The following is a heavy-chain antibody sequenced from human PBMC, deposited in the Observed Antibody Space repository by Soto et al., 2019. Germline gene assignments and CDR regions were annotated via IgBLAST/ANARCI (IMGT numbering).Heavy chain of an antibody. CDR3: ARGTSYDFWSGYYFFDY. Sequence: SETLSLTCAVSGGSISSSNWWSWVRQPPGKGLEWIGEIYHSGSTNYNPSLKSRVTISVDKSKNQFSLKLSSVTAADTAVYYCARGTSYDFWSGYYFFDYWGQGTMVTVSS. V-gene: IGHV4-4*02. D-gene: IGHD3-3*01. J-gene: IGHJ4*02. CDR1: GGSISSSNW. CDR2: IYHSGST.